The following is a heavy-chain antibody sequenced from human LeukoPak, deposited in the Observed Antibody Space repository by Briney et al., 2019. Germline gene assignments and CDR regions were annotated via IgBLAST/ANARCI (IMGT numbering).Heavy chain of an antibody. J-gene: IGHJ6*03. CDR2: ISAYNGNT. Sequence: ASVKVSCKASGYTFTSYGINWVRQAPGQGLEWMGWISAYNGNTNYAQKLQGIVTMTTDTSTSTAYMALRSLRSDDTAVYSCARVRAPYYDFWSGYEGYMDVWGKGTTVTVSS. V-gene: IGHV1-18*01. D-gene: IGHD3-3*01. CDR3: ARVRAPYYDFWSGYEGYMDV. CDR1: GYTFTSYG.